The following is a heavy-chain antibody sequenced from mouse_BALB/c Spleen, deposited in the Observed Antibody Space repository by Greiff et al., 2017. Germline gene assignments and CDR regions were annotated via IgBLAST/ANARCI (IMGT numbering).Heavy chain of an antibody. CDR2: IDPENGDT. Sequence: EVMLVESGAELVRSGASVKLSCTASGFNIKDYYMHWVKQRPEQGLEWIGWIDPENGDTEYAPKFQGKATMTADTSSNTAYLQLSSLTSEDTAVYYCNEFITTARDYWGQGTSVTVSS. V-gene: IGHV14-4*02. CDR3: NEFITTARDY. D-gene: IGHD1-2*01. CDR1: GFNIKDYY. J-gene: IGHJ4*01.